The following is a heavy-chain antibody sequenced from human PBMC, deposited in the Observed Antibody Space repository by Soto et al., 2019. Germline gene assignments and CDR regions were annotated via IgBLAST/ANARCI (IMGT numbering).Heavy chain of an antibody. J-gene: IGHJ4*02. CDR2: ISYDGSNK. V-gene: IGHV3-30*18. CDR1: GFTFSSYG. Sequence: QVQLVESGGGVVQPGRSLRLSCAASGFTFSSYGMHWVRQAPGKGLEWVAVISYDGSNKYYADSVKGRFTISRDNSKNSLYLQMNRLRAEDTAVYYCAKDPSELDVRFLEWLLPSLVDYWGQGTLVTVSS. CDR3: AKDPSELDVRFLEWLLPSLVDY. D-gene: IGHD3-3*01.